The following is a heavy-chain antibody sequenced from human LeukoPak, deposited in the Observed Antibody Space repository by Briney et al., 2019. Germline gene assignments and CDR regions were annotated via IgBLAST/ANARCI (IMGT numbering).Heavy chain of an antibody. V-gene: IGHV4-39*07. CDR3: ARVAPSTTFGVVTHRILDC. CDR1: AGSIDISNYY. D-gene: IGHD3-3*01. Sequence: SETLSLTCTVSAGSIDISNYYWGWLRQPPGKGLEWIGSIYYSGSTYYSPSLKSRVTISVDTSKNQFSLKLSTVTAADTAVYYCARVAPSTTFGVVTHRILDCWGQGTLVTVSS. CDR2: IYYSGST. J-gene: IGHJ4*02.